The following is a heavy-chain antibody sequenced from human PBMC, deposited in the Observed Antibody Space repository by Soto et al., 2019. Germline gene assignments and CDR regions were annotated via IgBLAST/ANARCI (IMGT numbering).Heavy chain of an antibody. CDR1: GGSISSGGYY. Sequence: QVQLQESGPGLVKPSQTLSLTCTVSGGSISSGGYYWSWIRQHPGKGLEWFGYIYYSGSTYYNPSLLRRVTVSVDTSKSLFSLKLSSVTAAYTAVYYCARSINPWGQGTLVTVSS. CDR3: ARSINP. J-gene: IGHJ5*02. V-gene: IGHV4-31*03. CDR2: IYYSGST. D-gene: IGHD3-10*01.